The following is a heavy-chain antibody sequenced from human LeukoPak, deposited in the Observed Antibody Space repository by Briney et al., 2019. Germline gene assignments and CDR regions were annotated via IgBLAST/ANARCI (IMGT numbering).Heavy chain of an antibody. D-gene: IGHD7-27*01. CDR1: GFTFSDTW. J-gene: IGHJ4*02. CDR3: AKARTGPVDY. CDR2: ISGSGGST. Sequence: GGSLRLSCAASGFTFSDTWMHWVRQAPGKGLEWVSAISGSGGSTYYADSVKGRVTISRDNSKNTLYLQMNSLRAEDTAVYYCAKARTGPVDYWGQGTLVTVSS. V-gene: IGHV3-23*01.